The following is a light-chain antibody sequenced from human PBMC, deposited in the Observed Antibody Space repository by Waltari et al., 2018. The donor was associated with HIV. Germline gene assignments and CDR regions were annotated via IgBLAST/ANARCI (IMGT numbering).Light chain of an antibody. CDR1: SDDIGLYNF. J-gene: IGLJ2*01. V-gene: IGLV2-14*01. CDR2: GNT. CDR3: SSFATSDTLL. Sequence: QSALTQPASVSGSPGQSITISCTGTSDDIGLYNFVSWYQKHPDKAPQLIIYGNTNRPSGVSYRFSGSKSDKTASLTISGLQAEDEADYYCSSFATSDTLLFGGGTKLTVL.